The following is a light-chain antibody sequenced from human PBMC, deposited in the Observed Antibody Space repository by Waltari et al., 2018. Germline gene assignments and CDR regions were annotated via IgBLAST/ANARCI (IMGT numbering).Light chain of an antibody. CDR1: GSDVGRYNY. CDR2: DVT. J-gene: IGLJ2*01. Sequence: QSALTQPRSVSGSLGQSVTISCTGAGSDVGRYNYVSWYQQLPGKAPKLKIYDVTTRPSGVLDRVSGSKSGNTSSLTISGLQADDEADYYCCSYAGTYTVILFGGGTRLTVL. CDR3: CSYAGTYTVIL. V-gene: IGLV2-11*01.